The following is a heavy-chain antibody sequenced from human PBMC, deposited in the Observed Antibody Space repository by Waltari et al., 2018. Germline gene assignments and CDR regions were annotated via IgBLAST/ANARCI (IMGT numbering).Heavy chain of an antibody. D-gene: IGHD3-10*01. V-gene: IGHV1-69*01. CDR1: GGTFSSYA. CDR3: ARDGYNNYSGFDY. Sequence: QVQLVQSGAEVKKPGSSVKVSCKASGGTFSSYAISWVRQAPGQGLEGMGGSIPIFGTPKYAQKFQGRVTITSDESTSTAYMELSSLRSEDTAVYYCARDGYNNYSGFDYWGQGTLVTVSS. J-gene: IGHJ4*02. CDR2: SIPIFGTP.